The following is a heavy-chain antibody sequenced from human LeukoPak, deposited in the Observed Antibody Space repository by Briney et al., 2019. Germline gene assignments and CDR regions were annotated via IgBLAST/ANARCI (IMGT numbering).Heavy chain of an antibody. CDR2: IYVGGNT. V-gene: IGHV3-53*01. CDR3: ARGLIGGMDV. D-gene: IGHD2/OR15-2a*01. J-gene: IGHJ6*02. CDR1: GFSFVAYS. Sequence: SGGSLRLSCAASGFSFVAYSMNWVRQAPGQGLEWVSVIYVGGNTYYADSVKGRFTISRDRSRNIVSLQMNNLRVEDTAIYYCARGLIGGMDVWGQGTTVIVSS.